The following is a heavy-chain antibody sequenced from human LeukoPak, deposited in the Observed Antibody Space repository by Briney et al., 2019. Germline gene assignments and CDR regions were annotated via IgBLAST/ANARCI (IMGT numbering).Heavy chain of an antibody. V-gene: IGHV4-30-4*01. CDR3: ASTSKYIGSGRDDSFDI. CDR2: ISYSGDT. J-gene: IGHJ3*02. CDR1: GGSISTGGYY. D-gene: IGHD3-10*01. Sequence: PSQTLSLTCTVSGGSISTGGYYWSWIQQPPGTGLEWIGYISYSGDTYYNPSLKSRVSMSLDTSKSQLSLKMSSVTAADTAVYYCASTSKYIGSGRDDSFDIWGQGTMVTVSS.